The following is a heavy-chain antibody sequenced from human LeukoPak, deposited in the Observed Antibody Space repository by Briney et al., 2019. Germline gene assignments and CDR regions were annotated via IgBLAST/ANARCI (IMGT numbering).Heavy chain of an antibody. V-gene: IGHV3-74*01. CDR2: IIRGGGT. Sequence: GGSLRLSCAASGFSLTSYVMHWVRQAPGKGLDWVSCIIRGGGTNYAASVMGRFSTFSENASNTLHYLKISLRADDTATYYCARAAGDGAGSYGFNIWGQGTMVTVSS. J-gene: IGHJ3*02. D-gene: IGHD3-10*01. CDR1: GFSLTSYV. CDR3: ARAAGDGAGSYGFNI.